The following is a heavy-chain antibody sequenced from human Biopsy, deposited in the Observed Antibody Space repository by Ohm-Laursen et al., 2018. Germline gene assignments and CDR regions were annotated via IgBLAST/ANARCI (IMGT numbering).Heavy chain of an antibody. D-gene: IGHD6-19*01. Sequence: SVTVSCKTSGFSFTGYYIHWVRQAPGQGLEWMGWISPKSGDTNYAHKFQGNITMTRDTSMSTAYMEMSRLRCDDTAVYYCALQSVAQMKNFDYWGQGTLVTVSS. CDR3: ALQSVAQMKNFDY. V-gene: IGHV1-2*02. CDR2: ISPKSGDT. CDR1: GFSFTGYY. J-gene: IGHJ4*02.